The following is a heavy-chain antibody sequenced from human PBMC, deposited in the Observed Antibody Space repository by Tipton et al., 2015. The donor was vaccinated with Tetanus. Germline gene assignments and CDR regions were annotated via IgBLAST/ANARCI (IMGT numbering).Heavy chain of an antibody. Sequence: SLRLSCAASGFTVSNSYMTWVRQAPGKGLEWVSYITSSSSTIYYADSVKGRFTISRDNAKNSLYLQMNSLRDDDTAVYYCARAFFAAATSWGQGTLVTVSS. V-gene: IGHV3-11*04. D-gene: IGHD6-13*01. CDR2: ITSSSSTI. CDR3: ARAFFAAATS. J-gene: IGHJ5*02. CDR1: GFTVSNSY.